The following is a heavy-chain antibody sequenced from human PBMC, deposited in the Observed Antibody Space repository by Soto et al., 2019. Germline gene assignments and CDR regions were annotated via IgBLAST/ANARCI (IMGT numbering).Heavy chain of an antibody. CDR3: AKDKGSSSPGSLDY. D-gene: IGHD6-13*01. CDR2: ISGSGGST. CDR1: GFTFSSYA. V-gene: IGHV3-23*01. Sequence: GGSLRLSCVVSGFTFSSYAMIWVRQAPGKGLEWVSAISGSGGSTYYADSVKGRFTISRDNSKNTLYLQMNSLRAEDTAVYYCAKDKGSSSPGSLDYWGQGTLVTVSS. J-gene: IGHJ4*02.